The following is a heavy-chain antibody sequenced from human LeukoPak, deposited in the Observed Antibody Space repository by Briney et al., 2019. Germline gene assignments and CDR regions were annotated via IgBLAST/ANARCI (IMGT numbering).Heavy chain of an antibody. CDR2: IYAGGSR. J-gene: IGHJ4*02. V-gene: IGHV3-66*01. CDR1: GFNVNSSY. Sequence: GGSLRLSCAASGFNVNSSYISWVRQAPGKGLEWVSLIYAGGSRYHADSVKGRFTISRDNSKNTVYLQMNSLGAEDTAVYYCARGGREYSSSLPLDSWGQGTLVTVSS. D-gene: IGHD6-6*01. CDR3: ARGGREYSSSLPLDS.